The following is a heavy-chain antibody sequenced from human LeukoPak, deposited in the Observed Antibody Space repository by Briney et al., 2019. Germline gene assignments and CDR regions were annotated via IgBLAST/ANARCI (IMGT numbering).Heavy chain of an antibody. J-gene: IGHJ1*01. CDR3: ARHVPRARWVHSEYFQL. CDR1: DGSFSGFY. V-gene: IGHV4-34*01. D-gene: IGHD5-24*01. Sequence: PSETLSPTCAVSDGSFSGFYWSLIRQFPGKGLEWIGQISDSGSTNYNPSLRSRVTISADTSKNQFSLRLSSVTAADTAVYYCARHVPRARWVHSEYFQLWGQGTLVTVSS. CDR2: ISDSGST.